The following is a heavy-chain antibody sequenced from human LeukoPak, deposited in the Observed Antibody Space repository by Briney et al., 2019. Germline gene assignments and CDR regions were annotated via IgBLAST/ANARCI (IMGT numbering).Heavy chain of an antibody. V-gene: IGHV3-43*02. Sequence: PGGSLRLSCVASGLNFDDSAMHWVRQAPGKGLEWVSLISADGGSTFSADSVKGRFSISSDNSKNSLYLQMNSLRSEDTAMYYCAKESGKFDYWGQGTLVAVSS. CDR1: GLNFDDSA. CDR2: ISADGGST. CDR3: AKESGKFDY. J-gene: IGHJ4*02.